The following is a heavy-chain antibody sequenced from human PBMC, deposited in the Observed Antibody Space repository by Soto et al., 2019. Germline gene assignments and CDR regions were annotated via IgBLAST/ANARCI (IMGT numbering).Heavy chain of an antibody. Sequence: QVQLQQWGAGLLKPSETLSLTCVVYGGSFSLYYWSWLRQPPGKGLEWIGEINDSGSTNYNPSLKSRVTISIDTSKNQFYLKLRFVTAADTAVYFCARGFSHWGQGTLVTVSS. CDR2: INDSGST. J-gene: IGHJ4*02. CDR3: ARGFSH. V-gene: IGHV4-34*01. CDR1: GGSFSLYY.